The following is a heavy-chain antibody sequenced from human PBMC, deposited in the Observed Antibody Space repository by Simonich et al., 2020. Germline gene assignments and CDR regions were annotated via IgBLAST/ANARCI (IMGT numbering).Heavy chain of an antibody. CDR2: INSDGSSQ. J-gene: IGHJ4*02. Sequence: EVQLVESGGGLVQPGASLRLSCAAFGFTFSSYWMHWVRQAPGKGRVWVTRINSDGSSQSNADAVKGRFTISRDNAKNTLYLQMNSLRAEDTAVYYCARNRLDYWGQGTLVTVSS. V-gene: IGHV3-74*01. CDR3: ARNRLDY. CDR1: GFTFSSYW.